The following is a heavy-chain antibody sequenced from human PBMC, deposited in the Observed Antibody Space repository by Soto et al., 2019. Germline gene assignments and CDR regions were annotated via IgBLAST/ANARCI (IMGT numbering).Heavy chain of an antibody. V-gene: IGHV4-59*08. CDR3: ACICGWSVDY. D-gene: IGHD6-19*01. CDR1: GGSISSYY. Sequence: QVQLQESGPGLVKPSETLSLTCTVSGGSISSYYWSWIRQPPGKGLEWIGYIYYNGCTNYNPSLTSRVIIALDTSTTQFSLKRSSVTAGNTAVYYCACICGWSVDYWGHGNVVTVSS. J-gene: IGHJ4*01. CDR2: IYYNGCT.